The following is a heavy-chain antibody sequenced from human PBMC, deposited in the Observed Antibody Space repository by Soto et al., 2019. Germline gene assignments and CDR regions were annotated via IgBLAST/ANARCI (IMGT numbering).Heavy chain of an antibody. J-gene: IGHJ4*02. CDR3: AGWYYFEYFDY. V-gene: IGHV3-23*01. D-gene: IGHD6-19*01. Sequence: EVQLLESGGGLVQPGGSRRLSCAASGFTFSSYVMSWVRQAPGKGLEWVSSISGSATSTYYADSVKGRFTISRDNSRNTLYLQMNNLGAEDTAIYYCAGWYYFEYFDYWGQGTLVTVSS. CDR1: GFTFSSYV. CDR2: ISGSATST.